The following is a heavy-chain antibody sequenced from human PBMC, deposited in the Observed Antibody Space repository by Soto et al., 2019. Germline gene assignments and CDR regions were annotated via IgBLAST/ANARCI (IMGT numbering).Heavy chain of an antibody. CDR2: INSDGSST. CDR1: GFTFSSYW. J-gene: IGHJ4*02. D-gene: IGHD3-22*01. CDR3: ARGTPTYYYDSSGYNQ. V-gene: IGHV3-74*01. Sequence: GGSLRLSCAASGFTFSSYWMHWVRQAPGKGLVWVSRINSDGSSTSYADSVKGRFTISRDNAKNTLYLQMNSLRAEDTAVYYCARGTPTYYYDSSGYNQWGQGTLVTVSS.